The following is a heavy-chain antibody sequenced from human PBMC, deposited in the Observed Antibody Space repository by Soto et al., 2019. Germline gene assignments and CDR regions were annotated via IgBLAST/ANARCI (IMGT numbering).Heavy chain of an antibody. J-gene: IGHJ4*02. CDR1: GFTFSSYG. CDR3: ARVLSHLDDRSGAFDY. V-gene: IGHV3-33*01. Sequence: QVQLVESGGGVVQPGRSLRLSCAASGFTFSSYGMHWVRQAPGKGLEWVAVIWYDGSNKYYADSVKGRFTISRDNSKNTLYLQMNSLRAEDTAVYYCARVLSHLDDRSGAFDYWGQGTLVTVSS. D-gene: IGHD3-22*01. CDR2: IWYDGSNK.